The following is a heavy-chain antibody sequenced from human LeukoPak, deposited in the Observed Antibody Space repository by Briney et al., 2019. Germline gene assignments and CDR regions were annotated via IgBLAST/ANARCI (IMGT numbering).Heavy chain of an antibody. Sequence: PGRSLRLSCAASGFTFSNYAMHWVRQAPGKGLEWVAVISYDGNNKYYADSVKGRFTISRDNSKNTLYLQMNSPRVEDTAVYFCARVRGQYSSGRYSNWGQGILVTVSS. J-gene: IGHJ4*02. V-gene: IGHV3-30-3*01. CDR2: ISYDGNNK. CDR1: GFTFSNYA. D-gene: IGHD6-19*01. CDR3: ARVRGQYSSGRYSN.